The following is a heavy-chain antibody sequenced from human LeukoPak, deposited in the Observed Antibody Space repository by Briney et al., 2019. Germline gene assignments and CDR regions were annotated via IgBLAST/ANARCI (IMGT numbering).Heavy chain of an antibody. CDR2: INPNSGGT. V-gene: IGHV1-2*04. Sequence: ASVKVSCKASGYTFTGYYMHWVRQAPGQGLEWMGWINPNSGGTNYAQKFQGWVTMTRDTSISTAYMELSRLRSDDTAVYYCARERLAVAGKFLDYWGQGTLVTVSS. CDR1: GYTFTGYY. J-gene: IGHJ4*02. D-gene: IGHD6-19*01. CDR3: ARERLAVAGKFLDY.